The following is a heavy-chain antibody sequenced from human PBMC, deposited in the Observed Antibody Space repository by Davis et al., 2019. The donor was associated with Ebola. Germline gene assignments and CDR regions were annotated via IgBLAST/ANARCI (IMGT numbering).Heavy chain of an antibody. CDR1: GFTFSKAW. CDR3: TTGIGYSSSSAYLDY. V-gene: IGHV3-15*01. CDR2: IKSKTDGGTI. J-gene: IGHJ4*02. D-gene: IGHD6-13*01. Sequence: PGGSLRLSCAASGFTFSKAWMTWVRQAPGKGLEWVGRIKSKTDGGTIDYAAPVKGRFTISRDDSKNTLFLQMDSLKTEDTAVYYCTTGIGYSSSSAYLDYWGQGTLVTVSS.